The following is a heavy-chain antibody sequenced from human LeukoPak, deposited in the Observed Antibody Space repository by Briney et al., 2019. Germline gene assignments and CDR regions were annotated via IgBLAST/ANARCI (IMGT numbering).Heavy chain of an antibody. V-gene: IGHV3-30*04. J-gene: IGHJ4*02. CDR1: GFTFSSYA. CDR2: ISYDGSNK. D-gene: IGHD5-18*01. CDR3: GRDYITAIGIFDY. Sequence: PGGSLRLSCAASGFTFSSYAMHWVRQAPGKGPEWVAVISYDGSNKYYADSVKGRFTISRDNSKNTLYLQMNSLRAEDTAVYYCGRDYITAIGIFDYWGQGTLVTVSS.